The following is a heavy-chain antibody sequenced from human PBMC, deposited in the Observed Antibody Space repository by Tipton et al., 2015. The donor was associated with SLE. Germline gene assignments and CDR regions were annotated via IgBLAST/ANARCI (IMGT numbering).Heavy chain of an antibody. J-gene: IGHJ4*02. D-gene: IGHD5-12*01. Sequence: LRLSCTVSGYSITSGYYWGWIRQPPGKGLEWIGSIYHSGSTYYNPSLKSRVTISVDTSKNQFSLRLTSVTAADTAVYYCARGGVGGYDYLDYWGQGTPVVVSS. CDR3: ARGGVGGYDYLDY. CDR1: GYSITSGYY. CDR2: IYHSGST. V-gene: IGHV4-38-2*02.